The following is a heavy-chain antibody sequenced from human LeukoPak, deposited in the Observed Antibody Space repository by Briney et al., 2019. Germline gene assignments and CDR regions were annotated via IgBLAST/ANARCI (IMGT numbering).Heavy chain of an antibody. V-gene: IGHV1-18*01. CDR2: ISAYNGNT. D-gene: IGHD2-2*01. CDR1: GYTFTSYG. Sequence: GAPVKVSCKASGYTFTSYGISWVRQAPGQGLEWMGWISAYNGNTNYAQKLQGRVTMTTDTSTSTAYMELRSLRSDDTAVYYCAREVPNYYYYYGMDVWGQGTTVTVSS. CDR3: AREVPNYYYYYGMDV. J-gene: IGHJ6*02.